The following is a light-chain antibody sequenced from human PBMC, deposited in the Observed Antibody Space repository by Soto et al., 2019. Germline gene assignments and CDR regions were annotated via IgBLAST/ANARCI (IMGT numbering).Light chain of an antibody. Sequence: QSALTQPASVSGSPGQSITISCTGTSSDVGGYNFVSWYQQHPGKAPKLMIYEVSNRPSGVSNRFSGSSSGAERYLIISSLQSEDEADYYCQTWGTGFQVFGGGTKVTVL. J-gene: IGLJ2*01. CDR2: EVS. CDR1: SSDVGGYNF. V-gene: IGLV2-14*01. CDR3: QTWGTGFQV.